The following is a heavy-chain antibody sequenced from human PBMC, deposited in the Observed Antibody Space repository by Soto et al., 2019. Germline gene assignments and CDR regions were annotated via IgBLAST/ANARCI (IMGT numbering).Heavy chain of an antibody. CDR1: GGSISSGDIS. V-gene: IGHV4-30-4*08. Sequence: SETLSLTCTVSGGSISSGDISWNWIRQHPGKGLEWIGHIYYSGSTYYNPSLKSRVTISVDTSKNQFSLKLSSVTAADTAVYYCSRVAGSGATTIDYLGKGPLGTVSS. D-gene: IGHD3-10*01. J-gene: IGHJ4*02. CDR2: IYYSGST. CDR3: SRVAGSGATTIDY.